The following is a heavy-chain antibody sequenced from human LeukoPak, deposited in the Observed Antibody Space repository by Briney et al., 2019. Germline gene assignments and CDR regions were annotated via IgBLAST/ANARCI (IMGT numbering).Heavy chain of an antibody. CDR1: GFTFSSYW. V-gene: IGHV3-7*01. CDR3: ATYFFSNGDKQEYFQH. J-gene: IGHJ1*01. Sequence: GGSLRLSCAASGFTFSSYWMSWVRQAPGKGLEWVANIKQDGSEKYYVDSVKGRFTISRDNAKNSLYLQMNSLRAEDTAVHYCATYFFSNGDKQEYFQHWGQGTLVTVSS. CDR2: IKQDGSEK. D-gene: IGHD4-17*01.